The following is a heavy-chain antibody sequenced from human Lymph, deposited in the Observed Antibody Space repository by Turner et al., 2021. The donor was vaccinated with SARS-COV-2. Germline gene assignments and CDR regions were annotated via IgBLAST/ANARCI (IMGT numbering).Heavy chain of an antibody. Sequence: QVQLVKSGAEVKKPGSSVKVSCKASGGTFSSYAITWVRQAPGQGLEWMGGIITILAIANYAQKFQGRVTITADKSTSTAYMELSSLRSEDTAVYYCARDSPYCSSTSCYDPWGQGTLVTVSS. J-gene: IGHJ5*02. V-gene: IGHV1-69*10. CDR3: ARDSPYCSSTSCYDP. CDR2: IITILAIA. D-gene: IGHD2-2*01. CDR1: GGTFSSYA.